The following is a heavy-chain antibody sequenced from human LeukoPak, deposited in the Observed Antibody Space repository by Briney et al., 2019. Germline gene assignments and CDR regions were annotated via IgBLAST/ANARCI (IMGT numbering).Heavy chain of an antibody. CDR1: GFTVSSNY. D-gene: IGHD3-22*01. Sequence: GGSLRLSCAASGFTVSSNYMSWVRQAPGKGLEWVSVTYSGGSTYYADSVKGRFTISRDNSKNTLYLQMNSLRAEDTAVYYCARDMSYDSSGYYYMDVWGKGTTVTVSS. CDR3: ARDMSYDSSGYYYMDV. V-gene: IGHV3-53*01. CDR2: TYSGGST. J-gene: IGHJ6*03.